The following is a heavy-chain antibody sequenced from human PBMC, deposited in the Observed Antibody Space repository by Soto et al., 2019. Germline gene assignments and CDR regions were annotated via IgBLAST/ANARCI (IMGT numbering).Heavy chain of an antibody. D-gene: IGHD3-10*01. Sequence: SETLSLTCTVSGGSISSYYWSWIRQPPGKGLEWIGYIYYSGSTNYNPSLKSRVTISVDTSKNQFSLKLSSVTAADTAVYYCARAIRITMVRGVVSPDYYYYYMDVWGKRTTVTVSS. CDR1: GGSISSYY. J-gene: IGHJ6*03. CDR3: ARAIRITMVRGVVSPDYYYYYMDV. V-gene: IGHV4-59*01. CDR2: IYYSGST.